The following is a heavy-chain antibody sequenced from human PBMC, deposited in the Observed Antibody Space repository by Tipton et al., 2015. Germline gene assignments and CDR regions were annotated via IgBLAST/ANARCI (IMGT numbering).Heavy chain of an antibody. CDR1: GGSFYTYY. Sequence: TLSLTCSLSGGSFYTYYGTWIRQPPGQGLEWIGEIYHSGTTNYNPSLRGRFTISLWTSKNQLSLKVDSVTAADTAIYYCARGGSPIIEMAYHHYGLDVWGQGTTVTVSS. D-gene: IGHD5-24*01. J-gene: IGHJ6*02. CDR3: ARGGSPIIEMAYHHYGLDV. CDR2: IYHSGTT. V-gene: IGHV4-34*01.